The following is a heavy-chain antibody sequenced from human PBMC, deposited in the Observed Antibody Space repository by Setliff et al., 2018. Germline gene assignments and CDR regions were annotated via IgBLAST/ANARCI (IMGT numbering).Heavy chain of an antibody. D-gene: IGHD3-22*01. CDR1: GFTVSSNS. J-gene: IGHJ3*02. CDR3: ARGGVTNYYDSSGIPDAFDI. Sequence: LSCAASGFTVSSNSISWVRQAPGKGQEWVSVIHRGVSHYADSVTGRFTISRDNSKNTLYRQMSSLRAEDTAVYYCARGGVTNYYDSSGIPDAFDIWGQGTMVTVSS. V-gene: IGHV3-66*01. CDR2: IHRGVS.